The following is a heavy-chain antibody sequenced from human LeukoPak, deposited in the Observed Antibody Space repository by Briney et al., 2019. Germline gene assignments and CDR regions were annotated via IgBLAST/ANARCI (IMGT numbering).Heavy chain of an antibody. D-gene: IGHD3-22*01. CDR2: LYTSGGT. J-gene: IGHJ4*02. CDR1: GCSISSYE. V-gene: IGHV4-4*07. CDR3: AIGGSSAYSSG. Sequence: PWGTLSLTGPVSGCSISSYEWSGIRRPAGKGRGGIGRLYTSGGTNYTPSLTSPVTMSVYTSKNQFSLKLTSVPAADTAVYYCAIGGSSAYSSGWGQGTLVTVSS.